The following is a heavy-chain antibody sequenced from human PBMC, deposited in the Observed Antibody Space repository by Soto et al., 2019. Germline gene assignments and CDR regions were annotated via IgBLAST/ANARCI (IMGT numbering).Heavy chain of an antibody. Sequence: QVQLVQSGAEVKKPGASVKVSCKTSGYTFNTYPMHWVRQSPGQRLEWMGWINTGNGNTRYSQKFQDRLTFIADTSASTAYMELSSLRSEDTAVYYCARVGRFGEPLVYWGQGTLVIVSS. D-gene: IGHD3-10*01. CDR3: ARVGRFGEPLVY. V-gene: IGHV1-3*04. CDR1: GYTFNTYP. CDR2: INTGNGNT. J-gene: IGHJ4*02.